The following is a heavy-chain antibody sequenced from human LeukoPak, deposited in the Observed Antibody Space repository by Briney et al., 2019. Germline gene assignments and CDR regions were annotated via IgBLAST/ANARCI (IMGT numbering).Heavy chain of an antibody. D-gene: IGHD5-18*01. J-gene: IGHJ4*02. V-gene: IGHV3-23*01. Sequence: GGSLRLSCAASGFTFSTYAMSWGRQAPGKGLDWVSAISGSGGTTYYADSVKGRCTISRDNSENTLYLQMNSLRVEDTAVYYCATRYSYGSYYFDYWGQGTLVTVSS. CDR3: ATRYSYGSYYFDY. CDR2: ISGSGGTT. CDR1: GFTFSTYA.